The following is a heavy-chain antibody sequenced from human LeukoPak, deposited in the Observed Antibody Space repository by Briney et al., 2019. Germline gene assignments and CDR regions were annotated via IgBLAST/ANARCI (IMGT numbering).Heavy chain of an antibody. Sequence: GGSLRLSCAASGFTFSSYGMHWVRQAPGKGLEWVAVIWYDGSNKYYADSVKGRFTISRDNSKNTLSLQMNSLRAEDTAVYYCAKDLPGGWFDPWGQGTLVTVSS. J-gene: IGHJ5*02. V-gene: IGHV3-33*03. CDR1: GFTFSSYG. CDR2: IWYDGSNK. CDR3: AKDLPGGWFDP. D-gene: IGHD4-23*01.